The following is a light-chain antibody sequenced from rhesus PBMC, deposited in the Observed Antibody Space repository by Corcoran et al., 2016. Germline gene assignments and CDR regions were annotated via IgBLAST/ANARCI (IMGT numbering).Light chain of an antibody. CDR2: GAS. Sequence: QVILTQSPATLSLSPGERATLSCRASQSVGSRLAWYQQKPGQAPRLLVYGASSRAPGIPDRFSGSGSGTEFTLTISSLEPEDFAVYYCQKYSSTPYSFGQGTKVEIK. V-gene: IGKV3-53*01. CDR1: QSVGSR. J-gene: IGKJ2*01. CDR3: QKYSSTPYS.